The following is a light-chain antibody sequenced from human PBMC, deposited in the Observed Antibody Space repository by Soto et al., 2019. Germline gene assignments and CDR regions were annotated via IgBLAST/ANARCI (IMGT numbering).Light chain of an antibody. CDR1: QSVGTA. CDR3: QQRNYWQVT. J-gene: IGKJ5*01. Sequence: TVLTQSPATLSLSPGERATFSCMASQSVGTAFAWFQQKPGQAPRLLIYDASIRATGIPARFSGSGSETDFTLTISSLEPEDFAIYYCQQRNYWQVTFGQGTRLEIK. CDR2: DAS. V-gene: IGKV3-11*01.